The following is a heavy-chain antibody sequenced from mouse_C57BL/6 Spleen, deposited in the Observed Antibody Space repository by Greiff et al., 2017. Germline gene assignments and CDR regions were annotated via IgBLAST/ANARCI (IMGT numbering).Heavy chain of an antibody. D-gene: IGHD1-1*01. CDR3: TRKDYGSSYYFDY. CDR2: IDPETGGT. J-gene: IGHJ2*01. Sequence: VQLQQSGAEQVRPGASVTLSCKASGYTFTDYEMHWVKQTPVHGLEWIGAIDPETGGTAYNQKFKGKAILTADKSSSTAYMELRSLTSEDSAVYYCTRKDYGSSYYFDYWGQGTTLTVSS. CDR1: GYTFTDYE. V-gene: IGHV1-15*01.